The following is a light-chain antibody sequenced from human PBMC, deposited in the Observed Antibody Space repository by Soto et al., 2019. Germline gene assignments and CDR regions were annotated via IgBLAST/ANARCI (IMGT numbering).Light chain of an antibody. CDR3: QQYADWPKT. CDR2: AAS. J-gene: IGKJ1*01. CDR1: QSVSDR. V-gene: IGKV3-15*01. Sequence: EIVMTQSPDTLSVSPGERATLSCRASQSVSDRVVWYQQKSGQAPSLLIYAASTRAAGVPARFSGSGSGTEFTLTISSLQSEDFAVYFCQQYADWPKTFGQGTEVDVK.